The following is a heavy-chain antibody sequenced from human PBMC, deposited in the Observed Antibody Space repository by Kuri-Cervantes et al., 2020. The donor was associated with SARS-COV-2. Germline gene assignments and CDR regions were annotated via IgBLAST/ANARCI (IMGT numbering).Heavy chain of an antibody. D-gene: IGHD3-22*01. CDR1: GFTFSSYA. Sequence: GGSLRLSCAASGFTFSSYAMSWVRQAPGKGLEWVSAISGSGGSTYYADSVKGRFTISRDNAKNSLYLQMNSLRAEDTAVYYCARDYQGDSSGLLRYFQHWGQGTLVTVSS. V-gene: IGHV3-23*01. J-gene: IGHJ1*01. CDR2: ISGSGGST. CDR3: ARDYQGDSSGLLRYFQH.